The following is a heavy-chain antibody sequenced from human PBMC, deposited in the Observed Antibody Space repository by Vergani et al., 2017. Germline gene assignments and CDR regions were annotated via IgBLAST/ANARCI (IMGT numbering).Heavy chain of an antibody. CDR1: GYTFTSYA. CDR3: ASHSGTWSSTSCYTLYYYYYYMDV. D-gene: IGHD2-2*02. V-gene: IGHV1-3*01. Sequence: QVQLVQSGAEVKKPGASVKVSCKASGYTFTSYAMHWVRPAPGQRIEWMGWINAGKGNTKYSQKFQGIVNITRDTSASTAYMDLSSLRSEDTAVYYCASHSGTWSSTSCYTLYYYYYYMDVWGEGSTVSVYS. J-gene: IGHJ6*03. CDR2: INAGKGNT.